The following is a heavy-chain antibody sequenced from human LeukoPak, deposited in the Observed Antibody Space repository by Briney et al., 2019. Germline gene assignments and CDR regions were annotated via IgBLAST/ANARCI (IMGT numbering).Heavy chain of an antibody. D-gene: IGHD4-17*01. CDR2: IKQDGSEK. Sequence: PGGSLRLSCAASGFTFSSYWMSWVRQAPGKGLEWVANIKQDGSEKYYVDSVKGPFTISRDNTKNSLYLQMDSLTADETAVYFCACLRGPSDYWGQGTLVTVSS. CDR1: GFTFSSYW. CDR3: ACLRGPSDY. J-gene: IGHJ4*02. V-gene: IGHV3-7*01.